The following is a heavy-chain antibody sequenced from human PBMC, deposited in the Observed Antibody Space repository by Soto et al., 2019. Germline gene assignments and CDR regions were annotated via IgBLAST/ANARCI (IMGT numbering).Heavy chain of an antibody. CDR1: GGSISSGDYS. D-gene: IGHD5-12*01. CDR2: IYFGGST. V-gene: IGHV4-30-2*01. CDR3: ARRIVATETFDC. Sequence: SETLSLTCAVSGGSISSGDYSWNWIRQPPGKGLEWIGYIYFGGSTYYNPSLQSRVTMSVDRSRNQFSLKVNSVTAADTAVYYCARRIVATETFDCWGQGTLVTVSS. J-gene: IGHJ4*02.